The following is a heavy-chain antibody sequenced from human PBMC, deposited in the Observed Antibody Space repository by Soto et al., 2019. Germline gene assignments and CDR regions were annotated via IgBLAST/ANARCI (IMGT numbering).Heavy chain of an antibody. CDR3: ARGGAVATTAHFDH. Sequence: ASVKVSCKASNYTFINYGIGWVRQAPGQGLEWMGWVSPSYGKTLYAHKFQGRVTITTDTSTGTVYLELRSLRSDYTAVYYCARGGAVATTAHFDHWGQGTLVTVSS. V-gene: IGHV1-18*04. D-gene: IGHD5-12*01. CDR2: VSPSYGKT. CDR1: NYTFINYG. J-gene: IGHJ4*02.